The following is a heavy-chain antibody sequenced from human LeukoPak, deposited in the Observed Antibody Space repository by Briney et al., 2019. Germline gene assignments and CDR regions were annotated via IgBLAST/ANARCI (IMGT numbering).Heavy chain of an antibody. V-gene: IGHV3-21*04. J-gene: IGHJ5*02. D-gene: IGHD1-26*01. CDR3: ARELVGATNWFDP. CDR1: GFTFSSYG. CDR2: ISSSSSYI. Sequence: GGSLRLSCAASGFTFSSYGMNWVRQAPGKGLEWVSSISSSSSYIYYADSVKGRFTISRDNAKNSLYLQMNSLRAEDTALYYCARELVGATNWFDPWGQGTLVTVSS.